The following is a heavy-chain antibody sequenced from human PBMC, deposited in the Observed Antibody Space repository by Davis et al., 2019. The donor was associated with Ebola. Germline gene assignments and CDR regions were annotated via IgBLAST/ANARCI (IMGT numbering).Heavy chain of an antibody. CDR1: GYSFTSYW. Sequence: GESLKISCKGSGYSFTSYWISWVRQMPGKGLEWMGMIYAGDSDTKYSPSFQGQVTMSADKSITTAYLQWSSLKASDTAMYYCARPSSSRHNDAFDIWGQGTMVTVSS. CDR3: ARPSSSRHNDAFDI. V-gene: IGHV5-51*01. J-gene: IGHJ3*02. D-gene: IGHD6-13*01. CDR2: IYAGDSDT.